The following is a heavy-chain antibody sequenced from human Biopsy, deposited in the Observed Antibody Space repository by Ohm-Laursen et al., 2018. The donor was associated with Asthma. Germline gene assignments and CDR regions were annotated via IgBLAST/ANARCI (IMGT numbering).Heavy chain of an antibody. J-gene: IGHJ4*02. CDR1: GDSFSNYA. V-gene: IGHV1-69*13. CDR3: ARHRGYCTGGSCYPDFDY. Sequence: GASVKVSCKASGDSFSNYAISWVRQAPGQGLEWMGGLIPVLGTPDHAQMFEDRVTITADESTSTAYMELSSLSSEDTAVYYCARHRGYCTGGSCYPDFDYWGQGTLVTVSS. CDR2: LIPVLGTP. D-gene: IGHD2-15*01.